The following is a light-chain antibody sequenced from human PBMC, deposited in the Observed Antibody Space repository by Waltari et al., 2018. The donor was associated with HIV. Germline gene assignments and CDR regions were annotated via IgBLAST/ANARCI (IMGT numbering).Light chain of an antibody. CDR1: SPNIGNNY. CDR3: GTRDSSLTEDWV. J-gene: IGLJ3*02. CDR2: DND. Sequence: QSVLTQPPSVSAAPGPSVTISCSGRSPNIGNNYVSWYQQLPGTAPKLLIDDNDKRPSGLCDRFSGSKAATSVTLSISGLRTGDEDHYYCGTRDSSLTEDWVFGGGTKLNVL. V-gene: IGLV1-51*01.